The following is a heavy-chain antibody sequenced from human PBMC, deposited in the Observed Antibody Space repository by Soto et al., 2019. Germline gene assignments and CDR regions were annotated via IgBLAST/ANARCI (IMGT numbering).Heavy chain of an antibody. CDR1: GYTLTELS. D-gene: IGHD7-27*01. CDR2: FDPEDGET. V-gene: IGHV1-24*01. Sequence: ASVNVSCKVSGYTLTELSMHWVRQAPGKGLEWMGGFDPEDGETIYAQKFQGRVTMTEDTSTDTAYMELSSLRSEDTAVYYCALTGDSPYYFDYWGQGTLVTVSS. J-gene: IGHJ4*02. CDR3: ALTGDSPYYFDY.